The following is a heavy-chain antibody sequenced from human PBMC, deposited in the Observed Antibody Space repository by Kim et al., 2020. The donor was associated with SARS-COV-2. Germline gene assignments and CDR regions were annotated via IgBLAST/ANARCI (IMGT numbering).Heavy chain of an antibody. CDR3: VKILPRGVRGV. CDR1: GFTFYDYG. D-gene: IGHD3-10*01. Sequence: GGSLRLSCAVSGFTFYDYGMHWVRQAPGKGPEWVSGIIWNTGSTGYADSVRGRFTVSRDNASNSLYLQMNSLRTEDTALYYCVKILPRGVRGVWGPGTTVTVSS. CDR2: IIWNTGST. J-gene: IGHJ6*02. V-gene: IGHV3-9*01.